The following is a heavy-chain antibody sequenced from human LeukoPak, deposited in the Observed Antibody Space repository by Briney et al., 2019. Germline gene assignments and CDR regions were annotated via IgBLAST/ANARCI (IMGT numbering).Heavy chain of an antibody. Sequence: SETLSLTCTVSGVSISSYYWSWIRQPPGKGLEWIGYISDSGSTNYNPSLKSRVTISVDKSKNQFSLKLSSVTAADTAVYYCARASRVAFDIWGQGTMVTVSS. J-gene: IGHJ3*02. CDR2: ISDSGST. CDR3: ARASRVAFDI. CDR1: GVSISSYY. V-gene: IGHV4-59*12.